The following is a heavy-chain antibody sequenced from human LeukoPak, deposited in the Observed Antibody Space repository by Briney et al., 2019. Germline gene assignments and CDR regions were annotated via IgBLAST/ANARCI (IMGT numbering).Heavy chain of an antibody. D-gene: IGHD3-22*01. J-gene: IGHJ5*02. V-gene: IGHV3-64D*06. Sequence: GGSLRLSCSASGFTFSSYAMHWVRQAPGQGLEYVSAISSNGGSTYYADSVKGRFTISRDNSKNTLYLQMSSPRAEDTAVYYCVKETVDSSGYYNWFDPWGQGTLVTVSS. CDR1: GFTFSSYA. CDR2: ISSNGGST. CDR3: VKETVDSSGYYNWFDP.